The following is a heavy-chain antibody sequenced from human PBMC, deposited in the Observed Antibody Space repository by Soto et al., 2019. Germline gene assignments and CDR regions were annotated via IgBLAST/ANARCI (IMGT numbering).Heavy chain of an antibody. Sequence: SVKVSCKASGGTFSSYTISWVRQAPGQGLEWMGRIIPILGIANYAQKFQGRVTITADKSTSTAYMELSSLRSEDTAVYYCARDPFQYQLPSAPFDPWGQGTLVTVSS. D-gene: IGHD2-2*01. J-gene: IGHJ5*02. CDR1: GGTFSSYT. V-gene: IGHV1-69*04. CDR3: ARDPFQYQLPSAPFDP. CDR2: IIPILGIA.